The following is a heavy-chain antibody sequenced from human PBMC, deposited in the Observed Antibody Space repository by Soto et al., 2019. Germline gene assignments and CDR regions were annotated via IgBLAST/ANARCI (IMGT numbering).Heavy chain of an antibody. V-gene: IGHV3-33*01. J-gene: IGHJ4*02. CDR1: GFTVSNNG. Sequence: QVQLVESGGGVVQPGRSLRLSCAASGFTVSNNGMHWVRQAPGKGLEWVAVLWYDGSLEYYADSVKGRFTISRDNSKNTLYRQMDSLRDEDTALYYCARGAGDNHGHCDYWGQGTLVTVSS. CDR2: LWYDGSLE. D-gene: IGHD1-1*01. CDR3: ARGAGDNHGHCDY.